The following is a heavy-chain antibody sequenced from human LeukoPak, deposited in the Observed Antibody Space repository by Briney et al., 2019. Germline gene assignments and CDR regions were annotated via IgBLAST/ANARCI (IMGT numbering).Heavy chain of an antibody. Sequence: AGGSLRLSCAASGFTFSSYAMSWVRQAPGEGLEWVSAITNNGGSTYYADSVKGRFTISRDNSKNTIYLQMDSLRAEDTAIYYCARDYWWNYDYWGQGTLVTVSS. CDR2: ITNNGGST. D-gene: IGHD1-7*01. V-gene: IGHV3-23*01. CDR1: GFTFSSYA. J-gene: IGHJ4*02. CDR3: ARDYWWNYDY.